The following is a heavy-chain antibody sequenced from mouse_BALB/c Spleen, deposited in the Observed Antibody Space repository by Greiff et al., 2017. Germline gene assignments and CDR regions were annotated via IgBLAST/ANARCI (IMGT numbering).Heavy chain of an antibody. CDR2: ISSGGSYT. Sequence: EVMLVESGGGLVKPGGSLKLSCAASGFTFSSYAMSWVRQTPEKRLEWVATISSGGSYTYYPDSVKGRFTISRDNAKNTLYLQMNSLRSEDTAMYYCARRGLRRDYYAMDYWGQGTSVTVSS. J-gene: IGHJ4*01. CDR3: ARRGLRRDYYAMDY. V-gene: IGHV5-9-1*01. CDR1: GFTFSSYA. D-gene: IGHD2-4*01.